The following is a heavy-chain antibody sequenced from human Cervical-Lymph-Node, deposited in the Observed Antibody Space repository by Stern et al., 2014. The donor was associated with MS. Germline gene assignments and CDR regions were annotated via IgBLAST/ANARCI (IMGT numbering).Heavy chain of an antibody. CDR3: ARDRRAGASFIDS. V-gene: IGHV3-33*01. D-gene: IGHD1-26*01. CDR1: GMTFSNYG. Sequence: DQLVESGGNVVQPGRSLRLSCEASGMTFSNYGMHWVRQAPGKGLEWVAIIWYDGSSKRYADSVKGRFTISRDNSKNTLSLQMNSLRVEDTAVYYCARDRRAGASFIDSWGQGTLVTVSS. CDR2: IWYDGSSK. J-gene: IGHJ4*02.